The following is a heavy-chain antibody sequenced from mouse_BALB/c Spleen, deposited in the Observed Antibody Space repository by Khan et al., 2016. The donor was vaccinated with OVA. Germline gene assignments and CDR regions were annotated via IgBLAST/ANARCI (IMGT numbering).Heavy chain of an antibody. Sequence: LVESGPGLVKPSQSLSLICTVTGYSITSDYAWNWIRQFPGNKLEWMGFISYSGNTKYNPSLKSRISITRDTSKNQFFLQLNSVTTEDTATYYRARVYGGDFDYWGQGTTLTVSS. V-gene: IGHV3-2*02. CDR3: ARVYGGDFDY. CDR1: GYSITSDYA. CDR2: ISYSGNT. J-gene: IGHJ2*01. D-gene: IGHD1-1*01.